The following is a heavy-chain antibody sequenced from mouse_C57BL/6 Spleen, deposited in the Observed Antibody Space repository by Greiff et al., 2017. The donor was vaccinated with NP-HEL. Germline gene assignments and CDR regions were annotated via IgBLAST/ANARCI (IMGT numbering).Heavy chain of an antibody. Sequence: EVKLVESGGGLVKPGGSLKLSCAASGFTFSDYGMHWVRQAPEKGLEWVAYISSGSSTIYYADTVKGRFTISRDNAKNTLFLQMTSLRSEDTAMYYCAKKLGLYYYAMDYWGQGTSVTVSS. D-gene: IGHD4-1*01. CDR2: ISSGSSTI. J-gene: IGHJ4*01. V-gene: IGHV5-17*01. CDR1: GFTFSDYG. CDR3: AKKLGLYYYAMDY.